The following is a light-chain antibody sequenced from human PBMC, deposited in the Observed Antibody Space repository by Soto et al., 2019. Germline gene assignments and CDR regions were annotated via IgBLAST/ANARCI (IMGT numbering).Light chain of an antibody. J-gene: IGLJ2*01. Sequence: QSALTQPPSASGSPGQSVTISCTGTSSDVGGFNYVSWYQHHPGKAPKLMIYEVSKRPSRVPDRFSGSKSGNTASLTVSGLQAEDEADYYCSSYAGSNKGVFGGGTKLTVL. CDR1: SSDVGGFNY. CDR2: EVS. V-gene: IGLV2-8*01. CDR3: SSYAGSNKGV.